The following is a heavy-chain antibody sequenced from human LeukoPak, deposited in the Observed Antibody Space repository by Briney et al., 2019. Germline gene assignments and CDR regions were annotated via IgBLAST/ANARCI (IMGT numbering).Heavy chain of an antibody. V-gene: IGHV3-21*04. CDR2: ISSSSSYI. CDR3: AKGTEYSEDY. Sequence: GGPLRLSCAASGFTFSSYSMSWVRQAPGKGLEWVSSISSSSSYIYYADSVKGRFTISRDNAKNSLYLQMNSLRAEDTAVYYCAKGTEYSEDYWGQGTLVTVSS. D-gene: IGHD6-6*01. CDR1: GFTFSSYS. J-gene: IGHJ4*02.